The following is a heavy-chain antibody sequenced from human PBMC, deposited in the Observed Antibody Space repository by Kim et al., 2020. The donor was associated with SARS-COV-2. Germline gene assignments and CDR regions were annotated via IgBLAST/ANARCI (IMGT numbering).Heavy chain of an antibody. J-gene: IGHJ6*02. CDR1: GFTFSSYG. CDR3: AKERSSGWYVLYYYGMDV. CDR2: ISYDGSNK. D-gene: IGHD6-19*01. V-gene: IGHV3-30*18. Sequence: GGSLRLSCAASGFTFSSYGMHWVRQAPGKGLEWVAVISYDGSNKYYADSVKGRFTISRDNSKNTLYLQMNSLRAEDTAVYYCAKERSSGWYVLYYYGMDVGGQGTTVTVSS.